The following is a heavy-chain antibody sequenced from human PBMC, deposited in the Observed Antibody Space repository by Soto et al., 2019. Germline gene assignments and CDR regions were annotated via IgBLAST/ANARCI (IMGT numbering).Heavy chain of an antibody. D-gene: IGHD5-12*01. Sequence: QVQLVQSGAEVKKPGSSVKVSCKASGGTFTYSAVSWVRQAPGQGLEWMGGIIPMFGTPTYAQKFQGRLTISAEESTSTVYMEMSSLRSEDAAVYYSARGRRRDGYREYWYFDLWGRGTLVTVSS. V-gene: IGHV1-69*01. J-gene: IGHJ2*01. CDR3: ARGRRRDGYREYWYFDL. CDR2: IIPMFGTP. CDR1: GGTFTYSA.